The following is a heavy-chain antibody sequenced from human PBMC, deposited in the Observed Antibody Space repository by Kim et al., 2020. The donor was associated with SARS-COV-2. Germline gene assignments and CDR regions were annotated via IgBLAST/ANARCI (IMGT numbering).Heavy chain of an antibody. J-gene: IGHJ6*01. CDR3: ARGYRGSASGGANYYYGV. Sequence: SETLSLTCAVYGGSFSGYYWSWIRQPPGKGLEWIGEINHSGSTNYNPSLKSRVTISVDTSKNQFSLKLSSVTAADTAVYYCARGYRGSASGGANYYYGV. D-gene: IGHD1-26*01. CDR2: INHSGST. CDR1: GGSFSGYY. V-gene: IGHV4-34*01.